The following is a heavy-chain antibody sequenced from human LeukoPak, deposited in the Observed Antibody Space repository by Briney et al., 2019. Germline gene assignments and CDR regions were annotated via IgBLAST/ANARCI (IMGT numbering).Heavy chain of an antibody. V-gene: IGHV4-59*08. CDR2: IYNSGRP. CDR1: GGSISSYY. J-gene: IGHJ4*02. D-gene: IGHD6-19*01. CDR3: ARHGSGWSFDH. Sequence: SETLSLTCTVFGGSISSYYWSWIRQPPGKGLEWIGYIYNSGRPNYNPSLKSRVTISIDASKDQFSLNLSSVTAADTAVHYCARHGSGWSFDHWGQGALVTVSS.